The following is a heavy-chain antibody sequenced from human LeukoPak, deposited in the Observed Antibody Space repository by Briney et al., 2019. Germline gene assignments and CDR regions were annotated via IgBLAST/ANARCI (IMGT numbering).Heavy chain of an antibody. J-gene: IGHJ4*02. CDR1: GGTFSSYA. D-gene: IGHD3-16*02. Sequence: GASVKVSCKASGGTFSSYAIRWVRQAPGQGLEWMGRIIPILGIANYAQKFQGRVTITADKSTSTAYMELSSLRSEDTAVYYCARIYDYVWGSYRPSGYFDYWGQGTLVTVSS. CDR2: IIPILGIA. CDR3: ARIYDYVWGSYRPSGYFDY. V-gene: IGHV1-69*04.